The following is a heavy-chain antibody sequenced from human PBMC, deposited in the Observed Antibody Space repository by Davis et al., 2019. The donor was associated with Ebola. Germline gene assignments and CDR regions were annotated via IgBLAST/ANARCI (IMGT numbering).Heavy chain of an antibody. Sequence: PSETLSLTCAVYGGSFSGYYWSWIRQPPGKGLEWIGEINHSGSTYYNPSLKSRVTISVDTSKNQFSLKLSSVTAADTAVYYCARRRTYYYGSGSYYNFDYWGQGTLVTVSS. CDR2: INHSGST. D-gene: IGHD3-10*01. V-gene: IGHV4-34*01. CDR3: ARRRTYYYGSGSYYNFDY. J-gene: IGHJ4*02. CDR1: GGSFSGYY.